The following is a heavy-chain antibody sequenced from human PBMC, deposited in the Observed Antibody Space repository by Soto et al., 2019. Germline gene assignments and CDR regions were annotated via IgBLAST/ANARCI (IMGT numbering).Heavy chain of an antibody. J-gene: IGHJ4*02. CDR2: ITSRGGET. V-gene: IGHV3-23*01. Sequence: GGSLRLSCAASGFTFSAYPMSWVRQIPGMGLEWVSAITSRGGETYYADSVKGRLTISRDNSKNTVYLQMNSLRPGDTALYYCSKPNGADIPFDSWGQGTLVTVSS. CDR3: SKPNGADIPFDS. D-gene: IGHD3-9*01. CDR1: GFTFSAYP.